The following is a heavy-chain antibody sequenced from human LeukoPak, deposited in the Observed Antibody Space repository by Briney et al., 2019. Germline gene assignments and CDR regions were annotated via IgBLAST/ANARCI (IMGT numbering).Heavy chain of an antibody. CDR3: ARDSSSWYWSETGSVYFDY. CDR2: IIPIFGTA. D-gene: IGHD6-13*01. CDR1: GGTFSSYA. Sequence: ASVKVSCKASGGTFSSYAISWVRQAPGQGLEGLGGIIPIFGTANYAQKFQGRVTITADESTSTAYMELSSLRSEDTAVYYCARDSSSWYWSETGSVYFDYWGQGTLVTVSS. J-gene: IGHJ4*02. V-gene: IGHV1-69*01.